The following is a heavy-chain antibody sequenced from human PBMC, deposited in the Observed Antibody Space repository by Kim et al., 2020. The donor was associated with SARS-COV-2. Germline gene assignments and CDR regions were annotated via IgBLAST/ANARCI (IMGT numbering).Heavy chain of an antibody. Sequence: SETLSLTCSVSGGSLSNYYWSWFRQPPGKGLEWIGYIYYSGTTYYNPSLKSRVTTSADTSKNQFSLKLSSVTAADTAVYYCARQLLSVRSKYFDIWGRGT. J-gene: IGHJ2*01. V-gene: IGHV4-59*08. CDR3: ARQLLSVRSKYFDI. CDR2: IYYSGTT. CDR1: GGSLSNYY.